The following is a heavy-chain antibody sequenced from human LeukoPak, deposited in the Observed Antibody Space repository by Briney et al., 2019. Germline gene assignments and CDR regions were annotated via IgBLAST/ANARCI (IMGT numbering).Heavy chain of an antibody. D-gene: IGHD3-10*01. J-gene: IGHJ4*02. V-gene: IGHV4-31*03. CDR3: ARGEGSGSYMSYFDY. Sequence: SETLSLTCTVSGGSISSGGYYWSWIRQHPGKGLEWIGYIYYSGSTYYNPSLKSRVTISVDTSKNQFSLKLSSVTAADTAVYYCARGEGSGSYMSYFDYWGQGALVTVSS. CDR1: GGSISSGGYY. CDR2: IYYSGST.